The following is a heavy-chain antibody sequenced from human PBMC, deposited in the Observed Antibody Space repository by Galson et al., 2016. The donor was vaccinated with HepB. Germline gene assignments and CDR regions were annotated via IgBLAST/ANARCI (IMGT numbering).Heavy chain of an antibody. CDR3: AKGRHEGRHYGSGAYPGFDY. D-gene: IGHD3-10*01. Sequence: SLRLSCAVSGFTFSSYDMHWVRQAPGKGLEWVAFISYDGNNEYYADSVKGRFTISRDNSKNAVVLQMNRLRGEDTAVYYCAKGRHEGRHYGSGAYPGFDYWGQGTLTSVSS. J-gene: IGHJ4*02. V-gene: IGHV3-30*18. CDR2: ISYDGNNE. CDR1: GFTFSSYD.